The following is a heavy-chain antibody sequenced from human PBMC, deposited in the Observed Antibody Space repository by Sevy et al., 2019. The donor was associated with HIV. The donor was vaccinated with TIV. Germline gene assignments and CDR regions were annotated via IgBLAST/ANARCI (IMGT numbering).Heavy chain of an antibody. Sequence: GGSLRLSCAASGFTFSSHGMHWVRQAPGKGPEWVAVIWYDGSNIYYADSAKGRFTISRDNYKNKLYLQMYSLRPEDTAVYYCARESSHDFWSGYWGYLDYWGQGTLVTVSS. CDR3: ARESSHDFWSGYWGYLDY. CDR1: GFTFSSHG. V-gene: IGHV3-33*01. D-gene: IGHD3-3*01. J-gene: IGHJ4*02. CDR2: IWYDGSNI.